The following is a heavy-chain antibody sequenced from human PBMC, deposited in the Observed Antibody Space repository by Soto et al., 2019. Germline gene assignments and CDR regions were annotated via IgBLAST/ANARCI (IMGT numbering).Heavy chain of an antibody. V-gene: IGHV3-11*01. Sequence: QVQLVESGGGLVRPGGSLRLSCAASGFTFRDHDMSWIRQAPGKGLEGVSCISSSGPATYYADSVKGRFTISRDNAKNSRYVELNSLGVEDTAGYYCARKGPRAARPNHWGQGTMVTVSS. CDR3: ARKGPRAARPNH. CDR2: ISSSGPAT. J-gene: IGHJ5*02. D-gene: IGHD6-6*01. CDR1: GFTFRDHD.